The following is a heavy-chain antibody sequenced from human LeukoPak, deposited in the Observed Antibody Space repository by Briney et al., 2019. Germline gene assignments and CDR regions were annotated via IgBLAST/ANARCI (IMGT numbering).Heavy chain of an antibody. Sequence: SETLSLTCAVYGGSFSGYYWSWIRQPPGKGLEWIGEINHSGTTYYNPSLKSRVTISVDTSKNQFSLRLSSVTAADTAVYYCARQIEAGGDFWGQGTLVTVSS. D-gene: IGHD2-8*02. CDR3: ARQIEAGGDF. CDR2: INHSGTT. CDR1: GGSFSGYY. J-gene: IGHJ4*02. V-gene: IGHV4-34*01.